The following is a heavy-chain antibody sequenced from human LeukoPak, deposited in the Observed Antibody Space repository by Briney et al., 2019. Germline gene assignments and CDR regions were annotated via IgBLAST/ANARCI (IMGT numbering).Heavy chain of an antibody. D-gene: IGHD5-24*01. CDR1: GFTFRKYA. CDR3: TTYGRDGYRGYF. CDR2: INGPSDTI. Sequence: GGSLRLSCVGSGFTFRKYAMHWVRQAPGKGLEWVSYINGPSDTIYYADSVKGRFSISRDNAKYSVYLQMSSLRAEDTAVYYCTTYGRDGYRGYFWGQGALVTVSS. J-gene: IGHJ4*02. V-gene: IGHV3-48*04.